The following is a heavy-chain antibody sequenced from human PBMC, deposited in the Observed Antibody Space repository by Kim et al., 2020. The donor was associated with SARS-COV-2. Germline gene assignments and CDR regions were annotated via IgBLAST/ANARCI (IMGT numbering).Heavy chain of an antibody. D-gene: IGHD3-22*01. J-gene: IGHJ4*02. CDR1: GFTFSSYA. CDR2: ISGSGGST. Sequence: GGSLRLSCAASGFTFSSYAMSWVRQAPGKGLEWVSAISGSGGSTYYADSVKGRFTISRDNSKNTLYLQMNSLRAEDTAVYYCAKYRVIVVVITEYFDYWGQGTLVTVSS. CDR3: AKYRVIVVVITEYFDY. V-gene: IGHV3-23*01.